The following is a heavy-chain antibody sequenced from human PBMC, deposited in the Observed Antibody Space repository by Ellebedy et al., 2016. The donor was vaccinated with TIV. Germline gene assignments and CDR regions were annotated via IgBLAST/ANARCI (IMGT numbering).Heavy chain of an antibody. V-gene: IGHV1-2*02. J-gene: IGHJ6*02. D-gene: IGHD6-13*01. CDR3: ARVQRGYSSSWYVGGGEVDV. CDR2: INPNSGGT. CDR1: GYTFTRYY. Sequence: AASVKVSCQASGYTFTRYYMHWLRQAPGQGLEWMGWINPNSGGTNYAQKFQGRVTMTRDTSISTAYMELSRLRSDDTAVYYCARVQRGYSSSWYVGGGEVDVWGQGTTVTVSS.